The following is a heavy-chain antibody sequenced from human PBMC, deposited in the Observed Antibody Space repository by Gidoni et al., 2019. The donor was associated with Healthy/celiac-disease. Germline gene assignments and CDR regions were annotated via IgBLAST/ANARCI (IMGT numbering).Heavy chain of an antibody. V-gene: IGHV3-21*01. Sequence: EVQLVESGGGLVKPGGSLRLSCAASGFTFSRYSMNWVRQAPGKGLEWVSSISSSSSYIYYADSVKGRFTISRDNAKNSLYLQMNSLRAEDTAVYYCARGIAALVDYWGQGTLVTVSS. CDR2: ISSSSSYI. CDR1: GFTFSRYS. D-gene: IGHD6-13*01. J-gene: IGHJ4*02. CDR3: ARGIAALVDY.